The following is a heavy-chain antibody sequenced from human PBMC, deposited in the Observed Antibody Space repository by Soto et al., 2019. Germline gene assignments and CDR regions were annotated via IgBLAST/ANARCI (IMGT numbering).Heavy chain of an antibody. CDR3: ARVVEWELPY. CDR2: ISSSSSYI. Sequence: EVQLVESGGGLVKPGGSLRLSCAASGFTFSSYSMNWVRQAPGKGLEWVSSISSSSSYIYYADSVKGRFTISRDNAKYSLYLQMNSLRAEDTAVYYCARVVEWELPYWGQGTLVTVSS. V-gene: IGHV3-21*01. J-gene: IGHJ4*02. D-gene: IGHD1-26*01. CDR1: GFTFSSYS.